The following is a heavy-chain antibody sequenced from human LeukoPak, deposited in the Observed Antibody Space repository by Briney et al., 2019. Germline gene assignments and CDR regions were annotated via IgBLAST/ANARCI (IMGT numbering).Heavy chain of an antibody. J-gene: IGHJ6*02. Sequence: ASVKVSCKASGGTFSSYAISWVRQAPGQGLEWMGGIIPIFGTANYAQKFQGRVTITRDTSASTAYMELSSLRSEDTAVYYCATGTTGTTYYYYGMDVWGQGTTVTVSS. CDR2: IIPIFGTA. D-gene: IGHD1-1*01. V-gene: IGHV1-69*05. CDR1: GGTFSSYA. CDR3: ATGTTGTTYYYYGMDV.